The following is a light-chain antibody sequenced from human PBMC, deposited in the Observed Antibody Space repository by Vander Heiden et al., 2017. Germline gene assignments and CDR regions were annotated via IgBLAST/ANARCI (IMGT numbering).Light chain of an antibody. CDR3: QSYDSSLSGVV. J-gene: IGLJ2*01. CDR2: GNS. V-gene: IGLV1-40*01. Sequence: QSVLTQPPSVSGAPGQRVTISCTGSSSNFGAGYDVHWYQQLPGTAPKRLIYGNSKRPSGVPDRFSGSKSGTSASLAITGLQAEDEADYYCQSYDSSLSGVVFGGGTKL. CDR1: SSNFGAGYD.